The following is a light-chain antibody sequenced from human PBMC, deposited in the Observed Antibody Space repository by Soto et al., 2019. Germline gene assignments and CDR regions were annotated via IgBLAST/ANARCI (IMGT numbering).Light chain of an antibody. Sequence: IQLTQSPSPLSASVGDSVTITCRASQDISSHLAWYQQKPGKAPKVLIYAASTLESGIPSRFSGSGSGTDFTLTISSLQAEDFATYYCQQVKSFLPLTFGGGTKVEIK. J-gene: IGKJ4*01. CDR3: QQVKSFLPLT. CDR1: QDISSH. V-gene: IGKV1-9*01. CDR2: AAS.